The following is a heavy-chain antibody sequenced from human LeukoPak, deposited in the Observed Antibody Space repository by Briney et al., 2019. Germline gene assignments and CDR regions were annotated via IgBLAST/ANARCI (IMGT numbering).Heavy chain of an antibody. D-gene: IGHD3-22*01. CDR3: ARQHDYDSSGYYGTVDY. J-gene: IGHJ4*02. CDR1: GYSFTSYW. V-gene: IGHV5-51*01. CDR2: IYPGDSDT. Sequence: GESLKISCKGSGYSFTSYWIGWVRQMPGKGLEWIGIIYPGDSDTRYSPSFQGQVTISADKSISTAYLQWSSLKASDTAMYYCARQHDYDSSGYYGTVDYWGQGTLVTVSS.